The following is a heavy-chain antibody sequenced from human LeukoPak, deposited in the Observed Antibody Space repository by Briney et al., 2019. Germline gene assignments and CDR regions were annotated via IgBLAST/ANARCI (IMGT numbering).Heavy chain of an antibody. D-gene: IGHD4-23*01. CDR2: SIPNLGTA. CDR1: GGTFSSYA. V-gene: IGHV1-69*05. Sequence: EASVKVSCKASGGTFSSYAISGVRQAPGQGLEWMGRSIPNLGTANYAQKFQGRITITNDESTSTANMELSSLRSEDTAVYYCAREPEVYGGKYNWFDPWGQGTLVTVSS. J-gene: IGHJ5*02. CDR3: AREPEVYGGKYNWFDP.